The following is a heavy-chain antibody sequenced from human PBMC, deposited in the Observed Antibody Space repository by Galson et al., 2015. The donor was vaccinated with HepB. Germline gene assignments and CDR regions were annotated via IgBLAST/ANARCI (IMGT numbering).Heavy chain of an antibody. J-gene: IGHJ4*02. CDR3: ARDFGTVVAPFDC. CDR1: GFTFSSYA. CDR2: ISDDGGNK. V-gene: IGHV3-30-3*01. D-gene: IGHD4-23*01. Sequence: SLRLSCAASGFTFSSYAMHWVRQAPGKGLEWVAVISDDGGNKYYADSVKGRFTISRDNSKNTLYLQMNSLRAEDTAVYYCARDFGTVVAPFDCWGQGTLVTVSS.